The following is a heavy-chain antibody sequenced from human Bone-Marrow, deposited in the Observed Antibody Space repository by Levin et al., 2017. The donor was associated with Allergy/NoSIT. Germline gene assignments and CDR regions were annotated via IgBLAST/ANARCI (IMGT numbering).Heavy chain of an antibody. CDR2: INPNSGGT. CDR1: GYTITDYY. V-gene: IGHV1-2*04. CDR3: ATKKAGASFGMDV. D-gene: IGHD3-10*01. J-gene: IGHJ6*02. Sequence: ASVKVSCKTSGYTITDYYMHWVRQAPGHGLEWMGWINPNSGGTHSAEKFQGWVTMTRDTSITTAYMELTRLTSDDTAVYYCATKKAGASFGMDVWGQGTTVTVSS.